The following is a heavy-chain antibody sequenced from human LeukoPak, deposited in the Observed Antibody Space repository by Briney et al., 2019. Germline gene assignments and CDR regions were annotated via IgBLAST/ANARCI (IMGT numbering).Heavy chain of an antibody. J-gene: IGHJ6*03. D-gene: IGHD1-26*01. Sequence: MTSETLSLTCTVSGVSISSYYWSWIRQPPGKGLEWVGYIYYSGSTNYNPSLKSRVTIPVDTSKNQFSLKLSSVTAADTAVYYCGRMVGWGARRYYYYYMDVWGKGTTVTISS. CDR2: IYYSGST. V-gene: IGHV4-59*01. CDR3: GRMVGWGARRYYYYYMDV. CDR1: GVSISSYY.